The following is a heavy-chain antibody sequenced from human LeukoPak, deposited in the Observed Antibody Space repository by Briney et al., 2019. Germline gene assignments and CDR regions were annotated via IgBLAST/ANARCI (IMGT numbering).Heavy chain of an antibody. CDR3: ARVEDSGSH. Sequence: GGSLRLSCAASGFTFSTFSMNWVRQAPGKGLEWVSYISSSSRSILYADSVKGRFTISRDNAKNSLYLQMDSLRAEDTALYYCARVEDSGSHGGQGTLVTVSS. J-gene: IGHJ4*02. CDR2: ISSSSRSI. CDR1: GFTFSTFS. D-gene: IGHD1-26*01. V-gene: IGHV3-48*04.